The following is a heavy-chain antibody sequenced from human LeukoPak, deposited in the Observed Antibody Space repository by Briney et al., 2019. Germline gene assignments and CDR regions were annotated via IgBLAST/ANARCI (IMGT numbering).Heavy chain of an antibody. CDR3: ARRMITTSDSFDI. V-gene: IGHV4-59*01. Sequence: SETLYLSCSVSGDSLNNNFWSWIRQPPGKGLEWIGYIFHSGTTNYSPSLKSRVSISLDASKNQFSLMLTAVTGADTAVYYCARRMITTSDSFDIWGQGTMVTVSS. D-gene: IGHD3-16*01. J-gene: IGHJ3*02. CDR1: GDSLNNNF. CDR2: IFHSGTT.